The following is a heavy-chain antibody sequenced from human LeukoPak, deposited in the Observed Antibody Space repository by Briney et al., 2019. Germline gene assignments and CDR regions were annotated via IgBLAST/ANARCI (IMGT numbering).Heavy chain of an antibody. CDR3: ARGGGLDV. CDR2: IKQDGSER. J-gene: IGHJ6*02. D-gene: IGHD3-16*01. V-gene: IGHV3-7*03. CDR1: GFTFSNYW. Sequence: GGSLRLSCAASGFTFSNYWMSWVRQAPGKGLEWVANIKQDGSERYYVDSVKGRFIISRDNAQNSLYLQMSNLRAEDTAVYFCARGGGLDVWGQGATVTVSS.